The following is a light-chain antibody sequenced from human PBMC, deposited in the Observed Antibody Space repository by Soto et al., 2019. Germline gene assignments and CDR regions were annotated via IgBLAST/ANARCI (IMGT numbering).Light chain of an antibody. CDR2: RAS. Sequence: EIVLTQSPDTVSVSPGERAMVSCWASQNVNSLLAWYQQKPGQVPRLLIYRASTSASDNPARFSGSGSGTEFTLTISSLQSEDFDTYYCQQYNKWPITFGQGTRLEIK. CDR1: QNVNSL. CDR3: QQYNKWPIT. V-gene: IGKV3-15*01. J-gene: IGKJ5*01.